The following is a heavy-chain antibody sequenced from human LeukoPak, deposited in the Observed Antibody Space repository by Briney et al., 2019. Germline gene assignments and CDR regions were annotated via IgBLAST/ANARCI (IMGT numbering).Heavy chain of an antibody. V-gene: IGHV3-74*01. CDR1: GFTFSTYW. J-gene: IGHJ4*02. D-gene: IGHD1-26*01. CDR2: IKSDASST. CDR3: VRDWGYSGSYYHYFDY. Sequence: GGSLRLSCAASGFTFSTYWMHWVGQAPGKGLVWVSRIKSDASSTNYADSVNGRFTHSRDNAKKTLFLQMNSSRADATAVYYCVRDWGYSGSYYHYFDYWGKGTLVTVSS.